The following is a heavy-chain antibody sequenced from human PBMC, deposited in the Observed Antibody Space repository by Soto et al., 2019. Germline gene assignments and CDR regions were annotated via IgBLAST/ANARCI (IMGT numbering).Heavy chain of an antibody. D-gene: IGHD3-3*01. V-gene: IGHV4-34*01. Sequence: PSETLSLTCAVYGGSFSGYYWSWIRQPPGKGLEWIGEINHSGSTNYNPSLKSRVTISVDTSKNQFSLKLSSVTAADTAVYYCARGRTIFGVVIAKYYYYYMDVWGKGTTVTVSS. CDR2: INHSGST. J-gene: IGHJ6*03. CDR1: GGSFSGYY. CDR3: ARGRTIFGVVIAKYYYYYMDV.